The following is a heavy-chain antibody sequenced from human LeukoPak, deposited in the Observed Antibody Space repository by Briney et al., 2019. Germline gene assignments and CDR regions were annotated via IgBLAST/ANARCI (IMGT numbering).Heavy chain of an antibody. Sequence: SEALSLTCTVSGGSISSYYWSWIRQPPGKGLEWIGYIYYSGSTNYNPSLKSRVTISVDRSKNQFSLKLSSVTAADTAVYYCAREGGSGTHAFDIWGQGTMVTVSS. CDR2: IYYSGST. CDR3: AREGGSGTHAFDI. D-gene: IGHD3-10*01. J-gene: IGHJ3*02. CDR1: GGSISSYY. V-gene: IGHV4-59*12.